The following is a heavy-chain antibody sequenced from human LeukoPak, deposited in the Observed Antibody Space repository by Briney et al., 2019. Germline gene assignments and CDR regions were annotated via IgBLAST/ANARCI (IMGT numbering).Heavy chain of an antibody. J-gene: IGHJ4*02. V-gene: IGHV4-39*01. CDR2: IYYSGRT. CDR3: ARHLGGSSLFAY. Sequence: SETLSLTCTVCGDSISSSAYYWHWIRQSPGEGLEWIGTIYYSGRTSYNPSLKSRVTISVETSKNQFSLKLSSVAATDTAVYYCARHLGGSSLFAYWGQGTLVTVSS. CDR1: GDSISSSAYY. D-gene: IGHD1-26*01.